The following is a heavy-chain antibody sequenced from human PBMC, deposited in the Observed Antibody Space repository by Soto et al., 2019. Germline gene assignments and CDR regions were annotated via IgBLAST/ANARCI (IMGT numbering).Heavy chain of an antibody. V-gene: IGHV4-38-2*01. Sequence: SETLSLTCAVSGYSISSGYYWGWIRQPPGKGLEWIGNIYHSGNTYYNPSLKSRVTMSVDTSKNQFSLKVTSVTAADTAVYYCARGASAMAKIIKWFDPWGQGTLVTVSS. D-gene: IGHD3-10*01. CDR2: IYHSGNT. J-gene: IGHJ5*02. CDR1: GYSISSGYY. CDR3: ARGASAMAKIIKWFDP.